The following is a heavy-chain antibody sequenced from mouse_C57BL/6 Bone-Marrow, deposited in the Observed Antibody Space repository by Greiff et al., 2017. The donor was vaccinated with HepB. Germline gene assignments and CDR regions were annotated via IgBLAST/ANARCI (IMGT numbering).Heavy chain of an antibody. CDR2: ISDGGSYT. CDR1: GFTFSSYA. V-gene: IGHV5-4*01. J-gene: IGHJ4*01. Sequence: EVQVVESGGGLVKPGGSLKLSCAASGFTFSSYAMSWVRQTPEKRLEWVATISDGGSYTYYPDNVKGRFTISRDNAKNNQYLQMSHLKSEDTAMYYCAIDHSPLAMDYWGQGTSVTVSS. CDR3: AIDHSPLAMDY.